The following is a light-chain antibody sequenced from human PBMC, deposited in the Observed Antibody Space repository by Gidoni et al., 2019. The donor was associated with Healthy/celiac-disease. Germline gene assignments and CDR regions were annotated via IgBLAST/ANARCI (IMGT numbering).Light chain of an antibody. CDR3: QQRSNWPPIT. J-gene: IGKJ5*01. CDR2: DAS. CDR1: QSVSSY. V-gene: IGKV3-11*01. Sequence: EIVLTQSPATLSLSPGERATLSCRASQSVSSYLAWYQQKPSQAPRLLINDASNRATGIPARFSGSGSGTDFTLTISSLEPEDFAVYYCQQRSNWPPITFGQGTRLEIK.